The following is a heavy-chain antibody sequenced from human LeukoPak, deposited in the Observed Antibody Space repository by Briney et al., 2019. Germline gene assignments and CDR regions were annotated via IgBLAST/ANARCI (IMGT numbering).Heavy chain of an antibody. Sequence: SETLSLTCPVSGVSISSYYWSWIRQPAGKGLEWIGRIYTSGSTNYNPSLKSRVTMSVDTSKNQFSLKLSSVTAADTAVYYCARDLSPPCSSTSCYDPYYFDYWGQGTLVTVSS. CDR2: IYTSGST. V-gene: IGHV4-4*07. CDR3: ARDLSPPCSSTSCYDPYYFDY. D-gene: IGHD2-2*01. CDR1: GVSISSYY. J-gene: IGHJ4*02.